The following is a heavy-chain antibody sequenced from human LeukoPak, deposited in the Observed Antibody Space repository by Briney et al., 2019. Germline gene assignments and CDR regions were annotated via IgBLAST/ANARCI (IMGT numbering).Heavy chain of an antibody. CDR1: GFTFGNYA. J-gene: IGHJ4*02. CDR2: ISPSGGRT. V-gene: IGHV3-23*01. CDR3: ATQFRYGSAAGPLDY. Sequence: PGGSLRLSCAASGFTFGNYALNWVRQPPGKGLEWDSNISPSGGRTDYADSVKGRFTISRDKFKNMLYLQMNSLRAEDTALFYCATQFRYGSAAGPLDYWGQGTLVTVSS. D-gene: IGHD3-10*01.